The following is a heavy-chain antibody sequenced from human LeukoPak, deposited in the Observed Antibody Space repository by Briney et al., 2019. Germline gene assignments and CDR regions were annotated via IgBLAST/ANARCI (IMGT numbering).Heavy chain of an antibody. CDR3: ASRERIFGVVSDAFDI. D-gene: IGHD3-3*01. V-gene: IGHV3-21*01. CDR1: GFTFSSYS. CDR2: ISSSSSYI. J-gene: IGHJ3*02. Sequence: GGSLRLSCAASGFTFSSYSMNWVRQAPGKGLEWVSSISSSSSYIYYADSVKGRFTISRDNAKNSLYLQMNSLRAEDTAVYYCASRERIFGVVSDAFDIWGQGTMVTVSS.